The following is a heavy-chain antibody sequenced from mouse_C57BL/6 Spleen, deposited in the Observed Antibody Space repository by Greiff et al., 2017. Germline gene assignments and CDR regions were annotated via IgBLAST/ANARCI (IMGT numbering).Heavy chain of an antibody. D-gene: IGHD2-4*01. Sequence: EVKLMESGGGLVKPGGSLKLSCAASGFTFSSYAMSWVRQTPEKRLEWVATISDGGSYTDYPDNVKGRFTFSRDNAKNNRYLQMSHLRTENTAMYDCARGGDYEYDFDYWGQGTTLTVSS. CDR3: ARGGDYEYDFDY. V-gene: IGHV5-4*03. CDR2: ISDGGSYT. CDR1: GFTFSSYA. J-gene: IGHJ2*01.